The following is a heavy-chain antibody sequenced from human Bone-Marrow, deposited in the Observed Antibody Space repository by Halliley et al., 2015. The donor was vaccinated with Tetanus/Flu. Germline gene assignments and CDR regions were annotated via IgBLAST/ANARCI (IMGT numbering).Heavy chain of an antibody. CDR1: GFTFSSYG. Sequence: SLRLSCAASGFTFSSYGLHWVRQAHDPGMEWVAVISYDDIDKFYSDSVRGRVPISRDDAKNTRYLHMNSLRTEDTAVDYCSRAQDGSNSTFSDGLFSWGLGALLAVAS. CDR3: SRAQDGSNSTFSDGLFS. D-gene: IGHD3-10*01. J-gene: IGHJ5*02. CDR2: ISYDDIDK. V-gene: IGHV3-30*03.